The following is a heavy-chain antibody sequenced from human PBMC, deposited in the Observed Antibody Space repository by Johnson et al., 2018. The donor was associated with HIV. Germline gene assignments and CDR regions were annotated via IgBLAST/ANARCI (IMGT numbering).Heavy chain of an antibody. V-gene: IGHV3-30*02. CDR2: IRYDGSNK. CDR3: AKGLGRYYEAFDI. J-gene: IGHJ3*02. CDR1: GFTFDEYD. Sequence: QVQLVESGGGVARPGGSLRLSCEASGFTFDEYDMSWVRQAPGKGLEWVAFIRYDGSNKYYADSVKGRFTISRDNSKNTLYLQMNSLRVEDTAVYYCAKGLGRYYEAFDIWGQGTMVTVSS. D-gene: IGHD1-26*01.